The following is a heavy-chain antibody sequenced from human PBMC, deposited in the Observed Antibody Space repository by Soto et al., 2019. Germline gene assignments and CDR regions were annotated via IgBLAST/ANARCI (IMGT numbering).Heavy chain of an antibody. D-gene: IGHD2-15*01. CDR3: ARALPSWGGGYH. V-gene: IGHV4-34*01. CDR1: GGSFSGYY. Sequence: QVQLQQWGAGLLKPSETLSLTCAVYGGSFSGYYWSWIRQPPGKGLEWIGEINHRGSTNYNPSLKSRVTITVDTSKNQFSLKVSSVTAADAAVYYCARALPSWGGGYHWGQGTLVTVSS. J-gene: IGHJ4*02. CDR2: INHRGST.